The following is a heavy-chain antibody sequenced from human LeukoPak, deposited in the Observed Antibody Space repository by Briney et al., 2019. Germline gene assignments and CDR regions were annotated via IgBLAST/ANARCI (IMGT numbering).Heavy chain of an antibody. CDR3: AAYSRSIAAADPFDY. D-gene: IGHD6-13*01. V-gene: IGHV1-58*01. J-gene: IGHJ4*02. CDR2: IVVGSGNT. CDR1: GFTFTSSA. Sequence: SVKVSCKASGFTFTSSAVQWVRQARGQRLEWIGWIVVGSGNTNYAQKFQERVTITRDMSTSTAYMELSSLRSEDTAVYYCAAYSRSIAAADPFDYWGQGTLVTVSS.